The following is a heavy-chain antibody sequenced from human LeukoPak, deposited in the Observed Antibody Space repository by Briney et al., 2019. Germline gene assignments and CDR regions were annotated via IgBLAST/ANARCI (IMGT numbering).Heavy chain of an antibody. CDR2: GRYDGSNK. D-gene: IGHD3-22*01. CDR3: ARDRKGRYYDSSGYSDAFDI. J-gene: IGHJ3*02. Sequence: SGGSLRLSCATSGFTFSSYDMHWVRQAPGKGLEWVAFGRYDGSNKNYADSVKGRFTISRDNSKNTLDLQMNSLRAEDTAVYYCARDRKGRYYDSSGYSDAFDIWGQGTMVTVSS. V-gene: IGHV3-30*02. CDR1: GFTFSSYD.